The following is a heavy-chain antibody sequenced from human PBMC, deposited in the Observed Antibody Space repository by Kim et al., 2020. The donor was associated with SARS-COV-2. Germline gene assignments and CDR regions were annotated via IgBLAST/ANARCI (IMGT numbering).Heavy chain of an antibody. CDR2: INHSGST. J-gene: IGHJ4*02. CDR1: GGSFSGYY. D-gene: IGHD2-2*01. CDR3: ARVSSEPSENIVVVPAADSSGWWEFDY. V-gene: IGHV4-34*01. Sequence: SETLSLTCAVYGGSFSGYYWSWIRQPPGKGLEWIGEINHSGSTNYNPSLKSRVTISVDTSKNQFSLKLSSVTAADTAVYYCARVSSEPSENIVVVPAADSSGWWEFDYWGQGTLVTVSS.